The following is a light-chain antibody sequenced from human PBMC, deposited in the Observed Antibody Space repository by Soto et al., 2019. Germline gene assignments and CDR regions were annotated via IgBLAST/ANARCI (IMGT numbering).Light chain of an antibody. Sequence: DIQMTQSPSSLSASVGDRVTITCQASQDISNYLNWYQQKPGKAPKLLIYDASNLETGVPSRFSGSGSGTDCTFTISRLQPEDIATYYCQQYDNLPLTVGGATKVEIK. CDR3: QQYDNLPLT. CDR2: DAS. CDR1: QDISNY. V-gene: IGKV1-33*01. J-gene: IGKJ4*01.